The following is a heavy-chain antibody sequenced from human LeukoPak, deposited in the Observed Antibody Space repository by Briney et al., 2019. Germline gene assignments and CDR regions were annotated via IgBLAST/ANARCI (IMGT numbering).Heavy chain of an antibody. Sequence: GGSLILSCAASGFTFSSYGMNWVRQAPGKGLEWISYISRSGSTIYYADSVKGRFTISRDNAKNSLYLQMNSLGADDTAVYYCARDRGGGDIYFDYWGQGTLVTVSS. CDR2: ISRSGSTI. J-gene: IGHJ4*02. V-gene: IGHV3-48*03. CDR3: ARDRGGGDIYFDY. CDR1: GFTFSSYG. D-gene: IGHD2-21*02.